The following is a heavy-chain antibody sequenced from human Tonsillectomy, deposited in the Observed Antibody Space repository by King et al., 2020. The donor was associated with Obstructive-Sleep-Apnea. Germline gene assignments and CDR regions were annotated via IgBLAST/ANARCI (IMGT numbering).Heavy chain of an antibody. CDR2: ISSSSSYI. J-gene: IGHJ4*02. CDR3: SGVVEYSSGQPPFDS. Sequence: VQLVESGGGLVKPGGSLRLSCAASGFTFSSYSMNWVRQTPGKGLEWVSSISSSSSYIYYADSVKGRFTISRDNAKNSLYLQMNSLRAEDTALYYCSGVVEYSSGQPPFDSWGQGTLVTVSS. CDR1: GFTFSSYS. V-gene: IGHV3-21*01. D-gene: IGHD6-19*01.